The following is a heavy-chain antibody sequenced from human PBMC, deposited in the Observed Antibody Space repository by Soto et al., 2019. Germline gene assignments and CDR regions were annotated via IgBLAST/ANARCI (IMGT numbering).Heavy chain of an antibody. CDR1: GFTFDDYA. CDR3: AKSMGHDYGDYDFDY. CDR2: ISWNSGSI. J-gene: IGHJ4*02. Sequence: PGGSLRLSCAASGFTFDDYAMHWVRQAPGKGLEWVSGISWNSGSIGYADSVKGRFTISRDNAKNSLYLQMNSLRAEDTALYYCAKSMGHDYGDYDFDYWGQGTLVTVPQ. D-gene: IGHD4-17*01. V-gene: IGHV3-9*01.